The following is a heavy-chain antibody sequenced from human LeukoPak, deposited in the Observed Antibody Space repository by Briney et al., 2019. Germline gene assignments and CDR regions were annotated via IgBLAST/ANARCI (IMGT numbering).Heavy chain of an antibody. CDR2: ISYDGSNK. Sequence: GRSLRLSCAASGFTFSSYGMHWVRQAPGKGLEWVAVISYDGSNKYYADSVKDRFTISRDNSKNTLYLQMNSLRAEDTAVYYCAKELVYYDSSGYYEGDYWGQGTLVTVSS. CDR1: GFTFSSYG. J-gene: IGHJ4*02. CDR3: AKELVYYDSSGYYEGDY. D-gene: IGHD3-22*01. V-gene: IGHV3-30*18.